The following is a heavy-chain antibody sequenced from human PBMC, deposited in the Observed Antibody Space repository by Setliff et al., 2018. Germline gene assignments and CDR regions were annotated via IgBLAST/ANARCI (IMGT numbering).Heavy chain of an antibody. CDR1: GDSISSRTHY. D-gene: IGHD3-3*01. CDR3: ARMSRFLYMDV. V-gene: IGHV4-61*09. CDR2: IYTSWST. Sequence: SETLSLTCTVSGDSISSRTHYWSWIRQPAGKGLEWIGHIYTSWSTIYNPSLKSRLTISLDTSKNQFSLNLSSVTAADTAVYYCARMSRFLYMDVWGKGTTVTVSS. J-gene: IGHJ6*03.